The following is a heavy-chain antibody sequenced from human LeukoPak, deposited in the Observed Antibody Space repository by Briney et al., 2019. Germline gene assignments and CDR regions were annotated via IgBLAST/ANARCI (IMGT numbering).Heavy chain of an antibody. D-gene: IGHD2/OR15-2a*01. V-gene: IGHV4-4*07. Sequence: SETLSLTCTVSGGSISSYYRSWIRQPAGKGLEWIGRIYTSGSTNYNPSLKSRVTMSVDTSKNQFSLKLSSVTAADTAVYYCARDSPDPGSLIAHHLFDYWGQGTLVTVSS. CDR2: IYTSGST. J-gene: IGHJ4*02. CDR1: GGSISSYY. CDR3: ARDSPDPGSLIAHHLFDY.